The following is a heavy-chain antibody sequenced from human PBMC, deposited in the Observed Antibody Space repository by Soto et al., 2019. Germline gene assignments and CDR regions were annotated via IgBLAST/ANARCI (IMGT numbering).Heavy chain of an antibody. Sequence: GGSLRLSCAASGFTFSSYAMSWVRQAPGKGLEWVSAISGSGGSTYYADSVKGRFTISRDNSKNTLYLQMNSLRAEDTAVYYCARALYYYYGMDVWGQGTTVTVSS. CDR1: GFTFSSYA. V-gene: IGHV3-23*01. CDR3: ARALYYYYGMDV. CDR2: ISGSGGST. J-gene: IGHJ6*02.